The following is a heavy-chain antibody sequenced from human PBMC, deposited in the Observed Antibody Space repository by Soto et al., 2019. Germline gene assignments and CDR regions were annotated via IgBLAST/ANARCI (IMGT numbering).Heavy chain of an antibody. CDR3: ARAGPYYYASGYAD. V-gene: IGHV1-18*01. CDR1: GYSFATSG. J-gene: IGHJ4*02. D-gene: IGHD3-22*01. CDR2: ISVYNGNT. Sequence: QVKLVQSETEVKKPGASIKVSCKASGYSFATSGMTWVRQAPGQGLEWMGWISVYNGNTNYDQKLQDRVTMTTDTSTNTAYLEVRNLRSDDTAVYYCARAGPYYYASGYADWGQGTLVTVSS.